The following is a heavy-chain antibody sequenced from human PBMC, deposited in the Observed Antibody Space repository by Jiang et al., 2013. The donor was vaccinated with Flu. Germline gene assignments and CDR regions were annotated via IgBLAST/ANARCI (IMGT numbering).Heavy chain of an antibody. CDR3: TRARYRDFLSGYSGHFDV. V-gene: IGHV4-34*12. D-gene: IGHD3-3*01. J-gene: IGHJ4*02. CDR2: IIHTSNT. Sequence: LLKPSETLSLTCSVSGGPFTGYYWTWVRQPPGKGLEWIGEIIHTSNTDYNPSLRSRVTLSVDTSKRQFSLKMTSLTAADTAVYYCTRARYRDFLSGYSGHFDVWGQGTLVAVSS. CDR1: GGPFTGYY.